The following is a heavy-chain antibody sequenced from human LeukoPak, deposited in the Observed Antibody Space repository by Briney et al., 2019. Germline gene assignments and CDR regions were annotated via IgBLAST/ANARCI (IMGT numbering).Heavy chain of an antibody. CDR1: GGSISSYY. CDR3: AREDRLYHYDSSGYYSANWFDP. J-gene: IGHJ5*02. V-gene: IGHV4-4*07. Sequence: SETLSLTCTVSGGSISSYYWSWIRQPAGKGLEWIGRIYTSGSTNYNPSLKSRVTMSVDTSKNQFSLKLSSVTAADTAVYYCAREDRLYHYDSSGYYSANWFDPWGQGTLVTVFS. CDR2: IYTSGST. D-gene: IGHD3-22*01.